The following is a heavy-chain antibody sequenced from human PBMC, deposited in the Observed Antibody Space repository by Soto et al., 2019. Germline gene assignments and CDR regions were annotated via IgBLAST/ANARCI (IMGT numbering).Heavy chain of an antibody. V-gene: IGHV5-51*01. CDR3: ARWARSRDGYNYDF. D-gene: IGHD5-12*01. J-gene: IGHJ4*02. Sequence: PGESLKISCKGSGYSFTSYWIGWVRQMPGKGLEWMGIIYPGDSDTRYSPSLQGQVTISADKSISTDYLQWSRLKASDTAMYYCARWARSRDGYNYDFSGQGPLGTV. CDR1: GYSFTSYW. CDR2: IYPGDSDT.